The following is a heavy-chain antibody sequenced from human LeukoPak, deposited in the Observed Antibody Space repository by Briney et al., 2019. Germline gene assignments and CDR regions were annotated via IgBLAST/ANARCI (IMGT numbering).Heavy chain of an antibody. CDR2: IIPIFGTA. D-gene: IGHD6-13*01. J-gene: IGHJ5*02. CDR1: EYIFTSYY. V-gene: IGHV1-69*13. Sequence: ASVKVSCKASEYIFTSYYMHWVRQAPGQGLEWMGGIIPIFGTANYAQKFQGRVTITADESTSTAYMELSSLRSEDTAVYYCARDVGSSWHTPWGQGTLVTVSS. CDR3: ARDVGSSWHTP.